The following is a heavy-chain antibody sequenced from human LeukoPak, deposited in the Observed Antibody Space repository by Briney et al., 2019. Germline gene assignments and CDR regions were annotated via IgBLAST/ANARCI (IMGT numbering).Heavy chain of an antibody. Sequence: GRSLRLSCAASGFTFSSYGMHWVRQAPGKGLEWVAVISYDGSNKYYADSVKGRFTISRDNSKNTLYLQMNSLRAEDTAVYYCEKVGMDVWGQGTTVTVSS. J-gene: IGHJ6*02. V-gene: IGHV3-30*18. CDR3: EKVGMDV. CDR1: GFTFSSYG. CDR2: ISYDGSNK.